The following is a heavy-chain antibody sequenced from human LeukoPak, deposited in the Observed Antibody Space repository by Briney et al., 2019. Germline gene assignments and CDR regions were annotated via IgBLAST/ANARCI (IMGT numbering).Heavy chain of an antibody. V-gene: IGHV1-2*04. CDR1: GYTFTAFY. J-gene: IGHJ4*02. CDR2: INPNSGGT. D-gene: IGHD4-17*01. CDR3: ARAHYGDYGGYYFDY. Sequence: ASVKVSCKASGYTFTAFYMHWVRQAPGQGLEWMGWINPNSGGTNYAQKFQGWVTMTRDASISTAYMELSRLRSDDTAVYYCARAHYGDYGGYYFDYWGQGTLVTFSS.